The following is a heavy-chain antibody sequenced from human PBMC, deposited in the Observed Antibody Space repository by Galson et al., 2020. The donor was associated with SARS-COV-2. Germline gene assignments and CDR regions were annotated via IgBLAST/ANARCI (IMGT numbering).Heavy chain of an antibody. Sequence: ETSETLSLTCIVSGGSVSSSSYYWAWIRQPPGKGLEWIGSIYYSGSTYYNPSLKSRVTMSIDTSKNQFSLKLKSVTAAETAVYYCAREIYAILTGAPFDYWGQGILVTVSS. V-gene: IGHV4-39*01. CDR2: IYYSGST. CDR1: GGSVSSSSYY. J-gene: IGHJ4*02. CDR3: AREIYAILTGAPFDY. D-gene: IGHD3-9*01.